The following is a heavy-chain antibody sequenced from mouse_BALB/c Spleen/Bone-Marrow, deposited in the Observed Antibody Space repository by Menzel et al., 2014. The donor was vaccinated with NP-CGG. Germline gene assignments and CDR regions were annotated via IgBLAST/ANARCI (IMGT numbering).Heavy chain of an antibody. CDR3: ARNPYGNYAMDY. J-gene: IGHJ4*01. D-gene: IGHD2-10*02. CDR2: IWSDGNT. V-gene: IGHV2-6*02. CDR1: GFSLTSYG. Sequence: QVQLKHSGPGLVAPSQSLSIPCTVSGFSLTSYGVHWVRQPPGKGLEWLVVIWSDGNTTYNSALKSRLSISKDNSKSQVFLKMNSLQTDDTAMYYCARNPYGNYAMDYWGQGTSVTVSS.